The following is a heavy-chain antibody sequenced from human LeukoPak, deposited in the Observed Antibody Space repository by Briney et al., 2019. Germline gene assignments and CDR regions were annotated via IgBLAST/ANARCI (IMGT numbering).Heavy chain of an antibody. J-gene: IGHJ4*02. CDR2: VYSGGST. Sequence: GGSLRLSCAASGFTVSSNYMSWVRQAPGKGLEWVSVVYSGGSTYYADSVKGRFTISRDNSKNTPYLQMNSLRAEDTAVYYRARQRYYYDSSGLTSNFDYWGQGTLVTVSS. CDR3: ARQRYYYDSSGLTSNFDY. V-gene: IGHV3-53*01. D-gene: IGHD3-22*01. CDR1: GFTVSSNY.